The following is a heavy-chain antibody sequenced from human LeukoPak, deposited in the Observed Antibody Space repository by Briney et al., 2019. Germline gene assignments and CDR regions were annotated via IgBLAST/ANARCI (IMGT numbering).Heavy chain of an antibody. J-gene: IGHJ3*02. CDR2: IYYSGST. Sequence: SETLSLTCTVSGGSISSYYWSWIRQPPGKGLEWIGYIYYSGSTNYNPSLKSRVTISVDTSKNQFSLKLSSVTAADTAVYYCARQPLTQNAFEIWGQGTMVTVSS. CDR1: GGSISSYY. V-gene: IGHV4-59*08. CDR3: ARQPLTQNAFEI.